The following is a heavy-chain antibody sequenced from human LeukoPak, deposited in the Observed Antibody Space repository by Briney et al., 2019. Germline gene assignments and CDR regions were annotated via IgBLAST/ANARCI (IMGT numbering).Heavy chain of an antibody. V-gene: IGHV1-24*01. CDR3: AARKTYYYDSSGYYY. J-gene: IGHJ4*02. CDR2: FDPEDGET. Sequence: ASVKVSCKVSGYTLSELSMHWVRQAPGKGLEWMGGFDPEDGETIYAQKFQGRVTMTEDTSTDTAYMELSSLRSEDTAVYYCAARKTYYYDSSGYYYWGQGTLVTASS. CDR1: GYTLSELS. D-gene: IGHD3-22*01.